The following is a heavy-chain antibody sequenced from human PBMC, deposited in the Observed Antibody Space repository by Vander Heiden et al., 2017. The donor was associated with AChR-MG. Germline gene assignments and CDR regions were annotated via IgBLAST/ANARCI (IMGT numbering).Heavy chain of an antibody. D-gene: IGHD3-10*01. J-gene: IGHJ4*02. V-gene: IGHV1-69*01. CDR2: IIPNLGTA. CDR1: GGTFSSYA. Sequence: QVQLVQSGAEVNKPGSPVKASCKAAGGTFSSYASSWVRQAPGHGLEWMGGIIPNLGTANYAQKCQGRVTITADESTSTAYMELSSLRSEDTAVYYCARGPWSEGFGELRYFDYWGQGTLVTVSS. CDR3: ARGPWSEGFGELRYFDY.